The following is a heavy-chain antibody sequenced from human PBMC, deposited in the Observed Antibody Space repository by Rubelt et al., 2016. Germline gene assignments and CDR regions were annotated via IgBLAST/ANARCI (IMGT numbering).Heavy chain of an antibody. J-gene: IGHJ4*02. V-gene: IGHV3-23*04. D-gene: IGHD6-13*01. Sequence: EVQLVESGGGLIQPGGSLRLSCAASGFTFSSYAMSWVRQAPGKGLEWVSAISGSGGSTYYADSVKGRFTISRDNAKNSLYLQMNSLRAEDTAVYYCARALIAAAGTGDYWGQGTLVTVSS. CDR2: ISGSGGST. CDR3: ARALIAAAGTGDY. CDR1: GFTFSSYA.